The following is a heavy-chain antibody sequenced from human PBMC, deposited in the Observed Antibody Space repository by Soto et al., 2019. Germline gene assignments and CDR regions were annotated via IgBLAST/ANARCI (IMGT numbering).Heavy chain of an antibody. J-gene: IGHJ6*02. CDR3: ARAGYCSSTSCYISYYGMDV. CDR1: GYTFTSYG. V-gene: IGHV1-18*01. CDR2: ISAYNGNT. D-gene: IGHD2-2*02. Sequence: ASVKVSCKASGYTFTSYGISWVRQAPGQGLEWMGWISAYNGNTNYAQKLQGRVTMTTDTSTSTAYMELRNLRSDDTAVYYCARAGYCSSTSCYISYYGMDVWGQGTTVTVSS.